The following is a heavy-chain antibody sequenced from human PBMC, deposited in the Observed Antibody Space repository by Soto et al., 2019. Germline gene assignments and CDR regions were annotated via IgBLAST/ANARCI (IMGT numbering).Heavy chain of an antibody. D-gene: IGHD4-17*01. CDR2: FDPEDGET. CDR3: ARESYGDYRVGYYYGMDV. CDR1: GYTLTELS. Sequence: ASVKVSCKVSGYTLTELSMHWVRQAPGKGLEWMGGFDPEDGETIYAQKFQGRVTMTEDTSTDTAYMELSSLRSEDTAVYYCARESYGDYRVGYYYGMDVWGQGTTVTVSS. V-gene: IGHV1-24*01. J-gene: IGHJ6*02.